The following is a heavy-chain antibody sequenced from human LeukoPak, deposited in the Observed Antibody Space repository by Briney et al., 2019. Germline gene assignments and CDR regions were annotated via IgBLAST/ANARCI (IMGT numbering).Heavy chain of an antibody. V-gene: IGHV1-69*05. D-gene: IGHD3-10*01. CDR1: GGTFSSYA. CDR2: IIPIFGTA. CDR3: ARDGITMVRGVGLEDAFDI. J-gene: IGHJ3*02. Sequence: ASVKISCKASGGTFSSYAISWVRQAPGQGLEWMGGIIPIFGTANYAQKFQGRVTITTDESTSTAYMELSSLRSEDTAVYYCARDGITMVRGVGLEDAFDIWGQGTMVTVSS.